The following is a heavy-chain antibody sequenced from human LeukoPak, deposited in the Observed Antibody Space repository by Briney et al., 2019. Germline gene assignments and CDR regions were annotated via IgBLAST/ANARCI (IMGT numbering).Heavy chain of an antibody. CDR3: ARDLRPRTSDY. J-gene: IGHJ4*02. V-gene: IGHV1-18*01. D-gene: IGHD1-7*01. Sequence: GASVKVSCKASGYTFTSYGISCVRQAPGQGLEWMGWISAYNGNTNYAQKLQGRVTMTTDTSTSTAYMELRSLRSDDPAVYYCARDLRPRTSDYWGQGTLVTVSS. CDR1: GYTFTSYG. CDR2: ISAYNGNT.